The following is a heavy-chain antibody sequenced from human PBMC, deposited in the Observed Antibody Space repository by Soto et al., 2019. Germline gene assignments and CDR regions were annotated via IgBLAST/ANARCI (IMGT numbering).Heavy chain of an antibody. CDR1: DVTISGYY. J-gene: IGHJ4*01. Sequence: SKNLYLTSTVHDVTISGYYWNWIRQPPGKTLEWIGSIYYTGGTNYNPSLKSRVTISVDTSKNHFSLKFNSLTAADTAVYYCASWSLSTIAAPDFWGHGTLVTGSS. V-gene: IGHV4-59*01. D-gene: IGHD6-13*01. CDR3: ASWSLSTIAAPDF. CDR2: IYYTGGT.